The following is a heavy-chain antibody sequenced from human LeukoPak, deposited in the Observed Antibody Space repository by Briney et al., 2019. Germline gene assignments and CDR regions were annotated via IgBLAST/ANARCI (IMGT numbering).Heavy chain of an antibody. V-gene: IGHV4-30-4*08. D-gene: IGHD3-10*01. Sequence: SETLSLTCSVSGDSISSGDHYWTWFRQPPGKGLEWIGYIFSSGGPFYNPFLKSRVAISLDTSKNQFSLKVTSMTAADTAVYFCARRKIRGNIIQEFYWGQGTLVTVSS. CDR3: ARRKIRGNIIQEFY. J-gene: IGHJ4*02. CDR2: IFSSGGP. CDR1: GDSISSGDHY.